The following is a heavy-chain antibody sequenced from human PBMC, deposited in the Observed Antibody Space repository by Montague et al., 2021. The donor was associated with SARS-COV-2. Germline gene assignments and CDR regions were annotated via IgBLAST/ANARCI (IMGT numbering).Heavy chain of an antibody. J-gene: IGHJ4*02. CDR2: ISSDGVHI. V-gene: IGHV3-64*01. Sequence: SLRLSCAASGFTFRNYAMYWVRQAPGKRLEYVSAISSDGVHIYYANSVEGRFTISRDNSKNTLSLQMGSLRAEDMAIYYCARDEGSYWGQGTLVTVSS. CDR1: GFTFRNYA. CDR3: ARDEGSY.